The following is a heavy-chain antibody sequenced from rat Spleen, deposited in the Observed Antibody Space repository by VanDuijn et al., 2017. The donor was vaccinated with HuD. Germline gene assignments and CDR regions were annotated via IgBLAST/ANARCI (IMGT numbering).Heavy chain of an antibody. CDR3: ARSIL. V-gene: IGHV2-6*01. J-gene: IGHJ2*01. CDR2: ISSGGST. Sequence: QVQLKESGPGLVQPSQTLSLTCTVSGFSLTSYTVSWVRQPPGKGLEWIAAISSGGSTYYNSALKSRLSTSRDTSKSQVFLKMNSLQTEDTAMYFCARSILWGQGVMVTVSS. CDR1: GFSLTSYT.